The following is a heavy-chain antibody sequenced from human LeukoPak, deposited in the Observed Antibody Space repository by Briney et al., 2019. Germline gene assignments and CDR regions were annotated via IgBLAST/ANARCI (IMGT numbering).Heavy chain of an antibody. Sequence: SETLSLTCTVSGGSINTGTFHWGWIRQPPEKGLEWIASISSSGTTYYNPSLKSRVTLSVDKSKNQFSLKLTSMTAADTAVYYCSRGRNFYLFDYWGQGTLVTVSS. CDR1: GGSINTGTFH. J-gene: IGHJ4*02. D-gene: IGHD1-14*01. CDR2: ISSSGTT. CDR3: SRGRNFYLFDY. V-gene: IGHV4-39*07.